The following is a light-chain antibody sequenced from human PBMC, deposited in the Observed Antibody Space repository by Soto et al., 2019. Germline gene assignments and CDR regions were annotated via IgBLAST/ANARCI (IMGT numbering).Light chain of an antibody. J-gene: IGKJ1*01. CDR2: GAS. CDR3: QQYNNWPGT. Sequence: IVLRQSPGTLCVAPGERATLCGSCSQSVSSSYLAWYQQKPGQAPRLLIYGASSRATGIPARFSGRGSGTEFTLTISSLQSEDFGVYYCQQYNNWPGTFGQGTKVDIK. CDR1: QSVSSSY. V-gene: IGKV3D-15*01.